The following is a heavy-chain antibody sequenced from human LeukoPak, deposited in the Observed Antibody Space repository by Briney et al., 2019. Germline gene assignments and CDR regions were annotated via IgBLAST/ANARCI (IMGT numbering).Heavy chain of an antibody. J-gene: IGHJ5*02. CDR2: INHSGST. D-gene: IGHD1-14*01. Sequence: SETLSLTCAVYGGSFSGYYWSWIRQPPGKGLEWIGEINHSGSTNYNPSLKSRVTISVDTSKNQFSLKLSSVTAADTAVYYCARHPPDFSIFDPWGQGTLVTVSS. CDR1: GGSFSGYY. CDR3: ARHPPDFSIFDP. V-gene: IGHV4-34*01.